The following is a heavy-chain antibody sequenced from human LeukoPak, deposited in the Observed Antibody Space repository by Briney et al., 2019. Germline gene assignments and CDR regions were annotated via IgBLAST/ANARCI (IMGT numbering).Heavy chain of an antibody. CDR2: IYPGDSDT. CDR3: ARVGSGSYRSHYYGMDV. V-gene: IGHV5-51*01. Sequence: GESLKISCKGSGYSFTSYWIGWVRQMPGKGLEGMGIIYPGDSDTRYSPSFQGQVTISADKSISTAYLQWSSLKASDTAMYYCARVGSGSYRSHYYGMDVWGQGTTVTVSS. D-gene: IGHD3-10*01. J-gene: IGHJ6*02. CDR1: GYSFTSYW.